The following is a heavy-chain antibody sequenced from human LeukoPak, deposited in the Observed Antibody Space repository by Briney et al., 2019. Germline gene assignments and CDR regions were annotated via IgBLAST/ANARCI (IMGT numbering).Heavy chain of an antibody. Sequence: PGRSLRLSCAASGFTFSSYGMHWVRQAPGKGLEWVAVIWYDGSNKYCADSVKGRFTISRDNSKNTLYLQMNSLRAEDTAVYYCARDPITMVRGVPIYYFDYWGQGTLVTVSS. CDR3: ARDPITMVRGVPIYYFDY. CDR2: IWYDGSNK. J-gene: IGHJ4*02. D-gene: IGHD3-10*01. V-gene: IGHV3-33*01. CDR1: GFTFSSYG.